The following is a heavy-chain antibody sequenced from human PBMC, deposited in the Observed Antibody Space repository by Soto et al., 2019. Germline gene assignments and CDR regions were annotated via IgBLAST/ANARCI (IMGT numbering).Heavy chain of an antibody. CDR1: GFTFSSYA. CDR2: ISYDGSNK. J-gene: IGHJ6*02. CDR3: ARTLDIVVVPAAMGGGNYYYGMDV. V-gene: IGHV3-30-3*01. D-gene: IGHD2-2*01. Sequence: GGSLRLSCASSGFTFSSYAMHWVRQAPGKGLEWVAVISYDGSNKYYADSVKGRFTISRDNSKNTLYLQMNSLRAEDTAVYYCARTLDIVVVPAAMGGGNYYYGMDVWGQGTTVTVSS.